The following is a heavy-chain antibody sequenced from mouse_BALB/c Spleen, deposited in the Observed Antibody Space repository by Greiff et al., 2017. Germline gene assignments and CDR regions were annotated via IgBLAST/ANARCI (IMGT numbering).Heavy chain of an antibody. CDR3: ARLYYDYGDAMDY. Sequence: VHVKQSGAELVKPGASVKLSCTASGFNIKDTYMHWVKQRPEQGLEWIGRIDPANGNTKYDPKFQGKATITADTSSNTAYLQLSSLTSEDTAVYYCARLYYDYGDAMDYWGQGTSVTVSS. J-gene: IGHJ4*01. CDR2: IDPANGNT. V-gene: IGHV14-3*02. CDR1: GFNIKDTY. D-gene: IGHD2-4*01.